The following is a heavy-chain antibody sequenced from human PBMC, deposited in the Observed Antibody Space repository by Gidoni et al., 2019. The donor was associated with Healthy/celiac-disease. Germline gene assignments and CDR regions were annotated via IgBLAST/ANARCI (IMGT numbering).Heavy chain of an antibody. CDR3: AAGPMAGGTPPRDY. CDR1: GFPFTSFA. J-gene: IGHJ4*02. D-gene: IGHD3-10*01. V-gene: IGHV1-58*01. CDR2: IVVGSGNT. Sequence: QMQLVQSGPEVQKPGTSVKVSCKASGFPFTSFAVQWVRKARGQRLEWIGWIVVGSGNTNYAQKFQERVTSTRDMSTSTADMELSSLRYEDTAVYYWAAGPMAGGTPPRDYWGQGTLVTVSS.